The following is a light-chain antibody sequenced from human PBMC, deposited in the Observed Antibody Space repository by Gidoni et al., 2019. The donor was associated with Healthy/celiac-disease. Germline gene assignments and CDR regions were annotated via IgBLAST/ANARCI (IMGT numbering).Light chain of an antibody. J-gene: IGKJ1*01. CDR3: QQQGT. Sequence: EIVLTQSPGTLSLSPGERATLSCRASQSVSSSYLAWYQQKPGQAPRLLIYGASSRATGIPDRFSGSGSGTDFTLTISRLEPEDFAVYYCQQQGTFXHXTKVEIK. CDR1: QSVSSSY. V-gene: IGKV3-20*01. CDR2: GAS.